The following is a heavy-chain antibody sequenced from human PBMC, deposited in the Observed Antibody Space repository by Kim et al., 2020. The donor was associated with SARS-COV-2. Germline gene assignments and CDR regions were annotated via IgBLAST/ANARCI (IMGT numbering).Heavy chain of an antibody. Sequence: ASVKVSCKASGYTFTGYYMHWVRQAPGQGLEWMGRINPNSGCTNYAQKFQGRVTMTRDTSISTAYMELSRLRSDDTAVYYCARDIGRHSSGWYVGYYYMDVWGKGTTVTVSS. D-gene: IGHD6-19*01. CDR2: INPNSGCT. V-gene: IGHV1-2*06. J-gene: IGHJ6*03. CDR1: GYTFTGYY. CDR3: ARDIGRHSSGWYVGYYYMDV.